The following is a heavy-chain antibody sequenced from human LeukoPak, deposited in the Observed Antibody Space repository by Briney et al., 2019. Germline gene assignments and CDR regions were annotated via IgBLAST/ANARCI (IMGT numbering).Heavy chain of an antibody. Sequence: SETLSLTCTVSGGSISSYYWSWIRQPPGKGLEWIWHIYYSGSNTYNPYLKSRVTISVDTSKHQFSLKLSSVNAADTAVYYCARDGCGGDCNDAFDIWGQGTMVTVSS. CDR1: GGSISSYY. CDR3: ARDGCGGDCNDAFDI. V-gene: IGHV4-59*01. CDR2: IYYSGSN. D-gene: IGHD2-21*02. J-gene: IGHJ3*02.